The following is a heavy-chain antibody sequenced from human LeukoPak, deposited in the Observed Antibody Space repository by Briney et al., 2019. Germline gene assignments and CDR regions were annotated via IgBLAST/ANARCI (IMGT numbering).Heavy chain of an antibody. CDR1: GFSFSSYA. CDR2: IRGRVGST. V-gene: IGHV3-23*01. Sequence: GPLRLSCAASGFSFSSYAMSWVRQDPGKGLGWVSAIRGRVGSTYYADSVKGRLTISRDKSKNTLYLQMNSLTAEDTAVYYCAKGPGNDYWGQGTLVTVPS. D-gene: IGHD1-1*01. CDR3: AKGPGNDY. J-gene: IGHJ4*02.